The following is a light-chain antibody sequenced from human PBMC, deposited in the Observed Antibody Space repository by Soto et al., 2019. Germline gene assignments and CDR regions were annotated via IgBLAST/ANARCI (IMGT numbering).Light chain of an antibody. CDR2: DAS. V-gene: IGKV3-11*01. J-gene: IGKJ4*01. CDR3: QQRSNWLT. CDR1: QSVSSY. Sequence: EIVLTQSPATLSLSPGERATLSCRASQSVSSYLAWYQQKPGQAPRLLIYDASNRATGIPARFSGSGSGTDFTLTISSLEPEDVADYYCQQRSNWLTFGGGTKVEIK.